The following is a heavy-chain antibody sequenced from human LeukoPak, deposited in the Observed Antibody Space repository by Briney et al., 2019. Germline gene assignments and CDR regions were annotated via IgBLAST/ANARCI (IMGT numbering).Heavy chain of an antibody. D-gene: IGHD3-10*01. J-gene: IGHJ4*02. CDR2: TNEDGSYA. V-gene: IGHV3-74*03. Sequence: PGGSLRLSCAASGFTLSSYWVHWVRQPPGKGLMWLSRTNEDGSYAEFADSVKGRFTISRDNAKNTVYLQMNSLRTEDTAVYFCGRINYNGDYWGGGTLVTVSS. CDR1: GFTLSSYW. CDR3: GRINYNGDY.